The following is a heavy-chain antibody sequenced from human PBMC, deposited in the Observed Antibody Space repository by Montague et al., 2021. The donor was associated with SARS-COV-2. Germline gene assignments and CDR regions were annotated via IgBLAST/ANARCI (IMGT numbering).Heavy chain of an antibody. CDR2: IYYSGST. Sequence: SETLSLTCTVSGGSISSYYWSWTRQPPGKGLEWIGYIYYSGSTXXXPSXXXRVTISVDTSKNQFSLKLSSVTAADTAVYYCARQVVGATPRVMGFDPWGQGTLVTVSS. J-gene: IGHJ5*02. CDR3: ARQVVGATPRVMGFDP. V-gene: IGHV4-59*08. D-gene: IGHD1-26*01. CDR1: GGSISSYY.